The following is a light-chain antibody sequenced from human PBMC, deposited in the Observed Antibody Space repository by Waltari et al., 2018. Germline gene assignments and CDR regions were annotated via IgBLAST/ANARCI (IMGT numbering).Light chain of an antibody. CDR1: QSISSY. CDR3: QQSYSTLRT. J-gene: IGKJ4*01. Sequence: DIQMTQPPSSLSASVGDRVTITCRASQSISSYLNWYQQKPGKAPKLLIYAASSLQSGVPSRFSGSGSGTDFTLTISSLQPEDFATYYCQQSYSTLRTFGGGTKVEIK. CDR2: AAS. V-gene: IGKV1-39*01.